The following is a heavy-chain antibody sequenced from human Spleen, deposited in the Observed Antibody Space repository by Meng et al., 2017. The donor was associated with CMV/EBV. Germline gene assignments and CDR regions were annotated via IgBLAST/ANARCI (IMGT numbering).Heavy chain of an antibody. CDR2: ISKDGNT. V-gene: IGHV3-74*03. CDR3: AREGYTGRFFDY. Sequence: SCTVSGFTFSNYWMHWGRQAPGRELVWVSRISKDGNTTYADSVKGRFTISRDNAKNTLYLQMNDLRAEDTAIYYCAREGYTGRFFDYWGQGTLITVSS. CDR1: GFTFSNYW. D-gene: IGHD1-26*01. J-gene: IGHJ4*02.